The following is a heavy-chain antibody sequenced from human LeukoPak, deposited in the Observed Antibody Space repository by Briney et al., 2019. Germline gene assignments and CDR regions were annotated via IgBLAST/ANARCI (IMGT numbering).Heavy chain of an antibody. V-gene: IGHV3-9*01. CDR3: AKDKRYSSAWYTGFDY. CDR2: ISWNSNSI. J-gene: IGHJ4*02. Sequence: GGSLRLSCAASGFTFDDYAMHWVRQAPGKGLEWVSGISWNSNSIGYADSVKGRFTISRDNAKNSLYLQMNSLRAEDTAFYYCAKDKRYSSAWYTGFDYWGQGTLVTVSS. CDR1: GFTFDDYA. D-gene: IGHD6-19*01.